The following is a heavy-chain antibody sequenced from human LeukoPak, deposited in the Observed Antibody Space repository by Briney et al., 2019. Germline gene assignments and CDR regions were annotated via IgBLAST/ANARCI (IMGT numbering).Heavy chain of an antibody. CDR1: GFTFSSYG. CDR3: ARSYSSSWLFDY. V-gene: IGHV3-30*03. Sequence: AGGSLRLSCAASGFTFSSYGMHWVRQAPGKGLEWVAVISYDGSNKYYADSVKGRFTISRDNSKNTLYLQMNSLRAEDTAVYYCARSYSSSWLFDYWGQGTLVTVSS. CDR2: ISYDGSNK. D-gene: IGHD6-13*01. J-gene: IGHJ4*02.